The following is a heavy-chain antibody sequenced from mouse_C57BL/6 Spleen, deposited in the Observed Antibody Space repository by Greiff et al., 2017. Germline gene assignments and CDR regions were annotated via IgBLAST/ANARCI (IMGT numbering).Heavy chain of an antibody. J-gene: IGHJ4*01. Sequence: QVQLQQPGAELVRPGSSVKLSCKASGYTFTSYWMHWVKQRPIQGLEWIGNIDPSDSETHYNQKFKDKATLTVDKSSSTAYMQLSSLTSEDSAVYYCARERRSLYAMDYWGQGTSVTGAS. CDR3: ARERRSLYAMDY. CDR2: IDPSDSET. CDR1: GYTFTSYW. V-gene: IGHV1-52*01.